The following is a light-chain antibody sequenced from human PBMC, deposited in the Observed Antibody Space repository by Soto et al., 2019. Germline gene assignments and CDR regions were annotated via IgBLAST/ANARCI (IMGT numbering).Light chain of an antibody. Sequence: EVVMTQSPATLSVSPGERATLSCRASQSVRSNLVWYQQKPGQAPRLLIYDASTRATGIPGRFSGSGSGTEFTLLISSLQSEDFALYFCQQCNNRPYTFGHGTKLEIK. CDR2: DAS. CDR1: QSVRSN. V-gene: IGKV3-15*01. J-gene: IGKJ2*01. CDR3: QQCNNRPYT.